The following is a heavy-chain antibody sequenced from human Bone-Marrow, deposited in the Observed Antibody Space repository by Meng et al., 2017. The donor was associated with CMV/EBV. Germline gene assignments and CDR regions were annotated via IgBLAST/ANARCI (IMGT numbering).Heavy chain of an antibody. Sequence: GGSLRLSCAASGFTFSSYAMHWVRQAPGKGLEWVAVMSYDGSIKYYADSVKGRFTISRDHSKNTLYLQMNSLRAEDTAVYYCARSYYYGMDVWGQGTTVTVSS. J-gene: IGHJ6*02. V-gene: IGHV3-30*04. CDR3: ARSYYYGMDV. CDR2: MSYDGSIK. CDR1: GFTFSSYA.